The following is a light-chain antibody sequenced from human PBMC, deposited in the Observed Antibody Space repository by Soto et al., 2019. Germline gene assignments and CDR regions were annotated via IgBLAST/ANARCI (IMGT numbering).Light chain of an antibody. Sequence: QSVLTQPASVSGSPGQSITISCTGTSSDIGGYNYVSWYQHHPGKAPQLMIYEVSNRPSGVSNRFSGSKSGNTASLTISGLQPEDEADYYCSSCTSSTTPLVFGTGTKLTVL. V-gene: IGLV2-14*01. CDR1: SSDIGGYNY. CDR3: SSCTSSTTPLV. CDR2: EVS. J-gene: IGLJ1*01.